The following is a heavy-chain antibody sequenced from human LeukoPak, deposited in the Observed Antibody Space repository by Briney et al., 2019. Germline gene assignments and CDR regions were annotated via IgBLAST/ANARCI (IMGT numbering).Heavy chain of an antibody. Sequence: SETLSLTCTVSGGSISSGDYYWSWIRQPPGKGLEWIGYIYYSGSTYYNPSLKSRVTISVDTSKNQFSLKLSSVTAADTAVYYCARSYSGSYLWDYWGQGTLVTVSS. D-gene: IGHD1-26*01. J-gene: IGHJ4*02. CDR2: IYYSGST. V-gene: IGHV4-30-4*08. CDR1: GGSISSGDYY. CDR3: ARSYSGSYLWDY.